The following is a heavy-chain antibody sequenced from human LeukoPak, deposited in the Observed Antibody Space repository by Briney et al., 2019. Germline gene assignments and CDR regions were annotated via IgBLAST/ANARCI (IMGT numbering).Heavy chain of an antibody. CDR1: GFTFSKFW. Sequence: GGSLRLSCAASGFTFSKFWMSWVRQAPGKGLEWVANIKEDGSEKYYVDSVKGRFTISRDNGKNSLYLQMNSLRAEDTGVYYCARGGTLLRWLQPPLDYWGQGTLVTVSS. D-gene: IGHD5-24*01. CDR2: IKEDGSEK. CDR3: ARGGTLLRWLQPPLDY. J-gene: IGHJ4*02. V-gene: IGHV3-7*03.